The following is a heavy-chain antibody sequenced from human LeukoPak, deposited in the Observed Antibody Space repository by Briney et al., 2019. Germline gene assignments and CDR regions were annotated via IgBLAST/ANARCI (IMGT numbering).Heavy chain of an antibody. CDR1: GFTFSSYW. J-gene: IGHJ4*02. CDR3: VSSTGQQLIPYDY. Sequence: PGGSLRLSCAASGFTFSSYWMSWVRQAPGKGLEWVSLIYGAGAAYYAESVRGRFIISRDNSKNTLFLQMNSLRAEDTAVYYCVSSTGQQLIPYDYWGQGTHVAVSS. V-gene: IGHV3-66*02. CDR2: IYGAGAA. D-gene: IGHD6-13*01.